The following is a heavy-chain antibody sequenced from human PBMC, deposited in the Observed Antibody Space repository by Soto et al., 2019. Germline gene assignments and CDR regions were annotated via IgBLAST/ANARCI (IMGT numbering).Heavy chain of an antibody. CDR2: TYYRSKWYN. CDR1: GDSVSSTSAA. V-gene: IGHV6-1*01. Sequence: QTLSLTCGISGDSVSSTSAAWNWIRQSPSRGLEWLGRTYYRSKWYNDCALSMKSRITINQDTSKNQFSLQLNSVTPEDTAVYYCARGDTVYDVWRQGTTVTVSS. J-gene: IGHJ6*02. CDR3: ARGDTVYDV. D-gene: IGHD2-15*01.